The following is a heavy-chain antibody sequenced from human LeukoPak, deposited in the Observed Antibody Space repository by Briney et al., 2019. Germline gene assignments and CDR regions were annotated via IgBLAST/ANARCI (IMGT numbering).Heavy chain of an antibody. Sequence: GGSLRLSCEVSGFTFSSYWMTWARHIPGKGLEWVANLNRDGSEQHYVESVKGRFTISRDNGRNSLYLQMDSLRVDDTAVYYCAKVGAWELQRVFENWGQGTLVTVSS. V-gene: IGHV3-7*01. D-gene: IGHD1-26*01. CDR3: AKVGAWELQRVFEN. J-gene: IGHJ4*02. CDR1: GFTFSSYW. CDR2: LNRDGSEQ.